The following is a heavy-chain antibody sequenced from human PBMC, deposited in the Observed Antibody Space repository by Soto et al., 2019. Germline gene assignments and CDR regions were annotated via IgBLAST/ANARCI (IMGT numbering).Heavy chain of an antibody. CDR1: GGSISSYY. D-gene: IGHD3-10*01. J-gene: IGHJ6*02. CDR3: ARVGYYYGSGSPLYYYYGMDV. Sequence: PSETLSLTCTVSGGSISSYYWSWIRQPPGKGLEWIGYIYYSGSTNYNPSLKSRVTISVDTSKNQFSLKLSSVTAADTAVYYCARVGYYYGSGSPLYYYYGMDVWGQGTTVTVSS. CDR2: IYYSGST. V-gene: IGHV4-59*01.